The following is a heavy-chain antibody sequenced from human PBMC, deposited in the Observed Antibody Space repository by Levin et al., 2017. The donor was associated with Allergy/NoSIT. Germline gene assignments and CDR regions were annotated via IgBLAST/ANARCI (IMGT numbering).Heavy chain of an antibody. D-gene: IGHD3-22*01. CDR1: GFTFSSYS. CDR2: ISSSSSYI. Sequence: GESLKISCAASGFTFSSYSMNWVRQAPGKGLEWVSSISSSSSYIYYADSVKGRFTISRDNAKNSLYLQMNSLRAEDTAVYYCARDPPYYYDSSGAYDDYWGQGTLVTVSS. V-gene: IGHV3-21*01. J-gene: IGHJ4*02. CDR3: ARDPPYYYDSSGAYDDY.